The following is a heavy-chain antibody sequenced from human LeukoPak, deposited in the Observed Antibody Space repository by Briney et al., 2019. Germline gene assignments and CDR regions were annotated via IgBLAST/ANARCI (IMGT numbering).Heavy chain of an antibody. J-gene: IGHJ3*02. CDR2: INPNSGGT. V-gene: IGHV1-2*02. CDR1: GYTFTGYY. Sequence: ASVTVSFKASGYTFTGYYMHWVRQAPGQGLEWMGWINPNSGGTNYAQKFQGRVTMTRDTSISTAYMELSRLRSDDTALYYCARGNYYGSGSYTAFDIWGQGTMVTVSS. CDR3: ARGNYYGSGSYTAFDI. D-gene: IGHD3-10*01.